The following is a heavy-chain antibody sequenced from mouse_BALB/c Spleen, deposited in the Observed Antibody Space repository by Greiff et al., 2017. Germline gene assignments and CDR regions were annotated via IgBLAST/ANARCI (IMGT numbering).Heavy chain of an antibody. CDR1: GFTFSSFG. CDR3: ARRGNYGSPYWYFDV. D-gene: IGHD1-1*01. V-gene: IGHV5-17*02. J-gene: IGHJ1*01. CDR2: ISSGSSII. Sequence: DVQLVESGGGLVQPGGSRKLSCAASGFTFSSFGMHWVRQAPEKGLEWVAYISSGSSIIYYADTVKGRFTISRDNPKNTLFLQMTSLRSEDTAMYYCARRGNYGSPYWYFDVWGAGTTVTVSS.